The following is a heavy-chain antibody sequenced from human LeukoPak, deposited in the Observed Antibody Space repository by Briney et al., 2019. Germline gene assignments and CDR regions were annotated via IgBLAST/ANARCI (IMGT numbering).Heavy chain of an antibody. V-gene: IGHV4-59*07. CDR3: ASKAYYYDSSGYSPFDY. Sequence: SDTLSLTCTVSGGSISSYHWSWIRQPPGKGLEWIGYIYYSGSTNYNPSLKSRVTISVDTSKNQFSLKLSSVTAADTAVYYCASKAYYYDSSGYSPFDYWGQGTLVTVSS. CDR2: IYYSGST. J-gene: IGHJ4*02. CDR1: GGSISSYH. D-gene: IGHD3-22*01.